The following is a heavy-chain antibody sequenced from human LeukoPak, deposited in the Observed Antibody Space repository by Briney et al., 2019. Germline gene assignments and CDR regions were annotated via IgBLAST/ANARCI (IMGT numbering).Heavy chain of an antibody. CDR2: ISYGGTNS. CDR1: GFTFDNSG. V-gene: IGHV3-30*18. Sequence: PGRSLRLSCAASGFTFDNSGMHWVRQAPGKGLEWMAVISYGGTNSYYADSVKGRFAISRDNSKNTVFLQMNSLRVEDTAVYYCAKKYDNWIDYWGQGTLVTVSS. J-gene: IGHJ4*02. D-gene: IGHD3/OR15-3a*01. CDR3: AKKYDNWIDY.